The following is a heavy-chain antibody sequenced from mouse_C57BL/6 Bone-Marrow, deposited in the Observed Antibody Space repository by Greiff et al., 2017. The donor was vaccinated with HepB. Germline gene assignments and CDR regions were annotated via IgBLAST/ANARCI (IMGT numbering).Heavy chain of an antibody. V-gene: IGHV5-12*01. CDR3: ARHGWFAY. CDR2: ISNGGGST. Sequence: EVKVVESGGGLVQPGGSLKLSCAASGFTFSDYYMYWVRQTPEKRLEWVAYISNGGGSTYYPDTVKGRFTISRDNAKNTLYLQMSRLKSEDTAMYYCARHGWFAYWGQGTLVTVSA. CDR1: GFTFSDYY. J-gene: IGHJ3*01.